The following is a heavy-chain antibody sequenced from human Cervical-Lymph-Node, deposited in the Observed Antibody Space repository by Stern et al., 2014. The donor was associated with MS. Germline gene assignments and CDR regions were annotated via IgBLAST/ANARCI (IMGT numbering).Heavy chain of an antibody. CDR2: LIPFFDQP. CDR3: ASHFPNWNPFFDY. Sequence: VQLVESGAEVKKPGSSVKVSCKASGGTFTTHGISWVRQAPGQGLEWMGGLIPFFDQPTYAQKSQGRLTIPADESTSTAYRELSSLRSDDTAIYYWASHFPNWNPFFDYWGQGTLVTVSS. J-gene: IGHJ4*02. CDR1: GGTFTTHG. V-gene: IGHV1-69*01. D-gene: IGHD1-1*01.